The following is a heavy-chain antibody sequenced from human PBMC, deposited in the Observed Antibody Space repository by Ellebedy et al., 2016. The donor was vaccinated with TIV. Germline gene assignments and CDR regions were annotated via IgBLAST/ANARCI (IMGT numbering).Heavy chain of an antibody. CDR2: ISGSGVTK. CDR3: ARGGTVTTSGPGY. V-gene: IGHV3-23*01. D-gene: IGHD4-17*01. CDR1: GFTFSSYA. Sequence: PGGSLRPSCPAPGFTFSSYAMSWVRQPPGKGLAWVAAISGSGVTKYYADAVKGRFTIARDKSKNTLYLQMNRRRAEDTDGYYCARGGTVTTSGPGYWGQGTLVTVSS. J-gene: IGHJ4*02.